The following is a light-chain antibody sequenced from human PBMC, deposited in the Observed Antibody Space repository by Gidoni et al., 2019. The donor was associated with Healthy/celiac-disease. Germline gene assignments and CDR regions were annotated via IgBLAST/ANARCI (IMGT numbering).Light chain of an antibody. V-gene: IGKV3-15*01. CDR1: QSVSSN. Sequence: IVLTHSPATLSVSPVERATLSCRSSQSVSSNLAWYQQKPRQAPRLLIYGASTRAMGSAARLRGSGSGTEINLTISSLKSEDLAVENCQQYKNWSTGYTFGQGTKLEIK. CDR3: QQYKNWSTGYT. J-gene: IGKJ2*01. CDR2: GAS.